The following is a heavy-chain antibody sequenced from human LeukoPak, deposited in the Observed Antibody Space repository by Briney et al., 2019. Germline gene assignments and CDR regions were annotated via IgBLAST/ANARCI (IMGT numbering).Heavy chain of an antibody. D-gene: IGHD3-22*01. V-gene: IGHV1-24*01. J-gene: IGHJ5*02. CDR2: FDPEDGET. Sequence: ASVKVSCKVSGYTLTELSMHWVRQAPGKGVEWKGGFDPEDGETIYAQKFQGRVTMTEDTSTDTAYMELSSLRSEDTAVYYCATRPPPRYYYDSSGYYAWGQGTLVTVSS. CDR1: GYTLTELS. CDR3: ATRPPPRYYYDSSGYYA.